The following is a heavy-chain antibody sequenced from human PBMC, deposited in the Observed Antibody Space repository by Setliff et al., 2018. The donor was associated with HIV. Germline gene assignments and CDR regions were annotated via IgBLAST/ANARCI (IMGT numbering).Heavy chain of an antibody. Sequence: KPSETLSLTCTVSGVSIAGGDYYWSWIRQSPGKVLEWVGYIYYTGNTYFNPSLESRLSMSVDTSKNQFTLELHSVTAADTAVYYWVRYGDDVRRFDFWGQGTLVTVSS. J-gene: IGHJ4*02. D-gene: IGHD2-21*02. CDR2: IYYTGNT. CDR3: VRYGDDVRRFDF. V-gene: IGHV4-30-4*01. CDR1: GVSIAGGDYY.